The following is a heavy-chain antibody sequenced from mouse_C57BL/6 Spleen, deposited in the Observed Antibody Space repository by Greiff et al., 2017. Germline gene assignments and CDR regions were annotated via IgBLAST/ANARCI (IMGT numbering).Heavy chain of an antibody. V-gene: IGHV5-9*01. CDR1: GFTFSSYT. CDR2: ISGGGGNT. J-gene: IGHJ4*01. D-gene: IGHD1-1*01. Sequence: EVQRVESGGGLVKPGGSLKLSCAASGFTFSSYTMSWVRQTPEKRLEWVATISGGGGNTYYPDSVKGLFTISRDNTKNTLYLQMSSLRSEDTALYYCARDYGSSHYDAMDYWGQGTSVTVSS. CDR3: ARDYGSSHYDAMDY.